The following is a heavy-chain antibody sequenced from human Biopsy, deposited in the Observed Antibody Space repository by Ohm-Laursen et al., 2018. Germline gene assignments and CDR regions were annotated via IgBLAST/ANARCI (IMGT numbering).Heavy chain of an antibody. D-gene: IGHD3-3*01. CDR2: AYYSGYT. J-gene: IGHJ3*01. V-gene: IGHV4-59*08. Sequence: SETLSLTCTVSDDSIRNFYWTWIRQPPGQGLEWIGHAYYSGYTNYNPSLKSRVTISVDTSKNHFSLILRSVTAADTAVYSCARLGNFWNAEDGLDLWGLGTMVTVSS. CDR1: DDSIRNFY. CDR3: ARLGNFWNAEDGLDL.